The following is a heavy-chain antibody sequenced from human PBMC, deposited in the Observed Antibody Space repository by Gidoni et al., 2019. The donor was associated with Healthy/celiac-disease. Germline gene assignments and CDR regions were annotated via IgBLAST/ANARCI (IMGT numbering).Heavy chain of an antibody. CDR2: IIPIFGTA. J-gene: IGHJ5*02. CDR1: GGPFSSYA. V-gene: IGHV1-69*06. CDR3: AREGETYSSSSYFDP. D-gene: IGHD6-6*01. Sequence: QVQLVQSGAAVKNPGPPVKVSCKASGGPFSSYAISWVRQAPGQGLEWMGGIIPIFGTANYAQKFQGRVTITADKSTSTAYMELSSLRSEDTAVYYCAREGETYSSSSYFDPWGQGTLVTVSS.